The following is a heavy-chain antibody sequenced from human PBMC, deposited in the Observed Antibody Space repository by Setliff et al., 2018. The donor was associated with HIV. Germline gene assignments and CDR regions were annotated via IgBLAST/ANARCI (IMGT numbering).Heavy chain of an antibody. Sequence: HPGGSLRLSCAASGFTLNTYAMAWVRQAPGKGLEWVSTVSGTGANTYDADSVKGRFTISRDNSKNTLYLQMNSLRAEDTAVYYCARPGYMSRYFDLWGQGTLVTVSS. CDR2: VSGTGANT. J-gene: IGHJ5*02. CDR3: ARPGYMSRYFDL. V-gene: IGHV3-23*01. D-gene: IGHD5-12*01. CDR1: GFTLNTYA.